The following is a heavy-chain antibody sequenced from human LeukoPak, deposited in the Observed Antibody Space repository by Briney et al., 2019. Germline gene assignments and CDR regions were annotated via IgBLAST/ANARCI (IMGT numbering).Heavy chain of an antibody. Sequence: SQTLTLTCTVSGGSISSGGYYWSWIRQHPGKGLEWIGYIYYSGSTYYNPSLKSRVTISVDTSKNQFSLKLSSVTAADTAVYYCARRGIVATMYWYFDLWGRGTLVTVSS. CDR2: IYYSGST. D-gene: IGHD5-12*01. V-gene: IGHV4-31*03. J-gene: IGHJ2*01. CDR1: GGSISSGGYY. CDR3: ARRGIVATMYWYFDL.